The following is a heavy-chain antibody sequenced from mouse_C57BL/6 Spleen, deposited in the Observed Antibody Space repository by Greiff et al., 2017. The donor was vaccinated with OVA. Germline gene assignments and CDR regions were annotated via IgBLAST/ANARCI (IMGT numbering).Heavy chain of an antibody. CDR1: GYSITSGYD. D-gene: IGHD1-1*01. J-gene: IGHJ1*03. V-gene: IGHV3-1*01. Sequence: DVQLQESGPGMVKPSQSLSLTCTVTGYSITSGYDWHWIRHFPGNKLEWMGYISYSGSTNYNPSLKSRISITHDTSKNHFFLKLNSVTTEDTATYYCAREGDYYGSSWNWYFDVWGTGTTVTVSS. CDR3: AREGDYYGSSWNWYFDV. CDR2: ISYSGST.